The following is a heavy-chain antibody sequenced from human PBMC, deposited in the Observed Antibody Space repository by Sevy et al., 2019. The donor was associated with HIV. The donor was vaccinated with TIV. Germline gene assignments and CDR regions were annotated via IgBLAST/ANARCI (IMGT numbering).Heavy chain of an antibody. CDR3: AKGQYLYQLLNGDAFDI. J-gene: IGHJ3*02. CDR2: ISGSGGST. V-gene: IGHV3-23*01. CDR1: GFTFSSYA. Sequence: GGSLRLSCAASGFTFSSYAMSWVRQAPGKGLEWVSAISGSGGSTYYADSVKGRFTITRDNSKNTLYLQMNSLRAEETAVYYCAKGQYLYQLLNGDAFDIWGQGTMVTVSS. D-gene: IGHD2-2*01.